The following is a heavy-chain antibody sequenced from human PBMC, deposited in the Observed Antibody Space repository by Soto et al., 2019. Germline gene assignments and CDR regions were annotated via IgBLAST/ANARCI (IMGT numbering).Heavy chain of an antibody. D-gene: IGHD2-21*01. CDR3: ARRYSDLDYY. J-gene: IGHJ6*01. Sequence: LSLTCAVSGGSISSGGYSWSWIRQPPGKGLEWIGYIYHSGSTYYNPSLKSRVTISVDRSKNQFSLKLSSVGAHGDPHYFRARRYSDLDYY. V-gene: IGHV4-30-2*01. CDR1: GGSISSGGYS. CDR2: IYHSGST.